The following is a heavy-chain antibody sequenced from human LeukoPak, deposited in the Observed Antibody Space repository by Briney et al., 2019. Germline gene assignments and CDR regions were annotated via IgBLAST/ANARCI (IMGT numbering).Heavy chain of an antibody. CDR2: ILASGSPT. V-gene: IGHV3-23*05. D-gene: IGHD4-23*01. CDR1: GFNFNSYT. Sequence: GGSLRLSCAASGFNFNSYTMNWVRQAPGKGLQWVANILASGSPTYYADSVKGRFAISRDNAKNTLYLQMNSLRAEDTAVYYCAKKSPDSSGNPAYDWGQGTLVTVSS. CDR3: AKKSPDSSGNPAYD. J-gene: IGHJ4*02.